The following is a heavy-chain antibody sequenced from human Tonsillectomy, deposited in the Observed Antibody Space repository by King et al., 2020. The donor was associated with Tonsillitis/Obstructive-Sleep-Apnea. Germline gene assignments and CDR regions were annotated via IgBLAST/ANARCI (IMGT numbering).Heavy chain of an antibody. Sequence: VQLVESGGGVVQPGRSLRLSCAASGFTFSNFAIHWVRQAPGKGLEWIVAISFDGNKKYYADSVKGRFTVSRDNSKNTVFLLMNSLRAEDTAVYYCARDLAPPVGAAGRGFFDSWGQGTLVTVSS. CDR2: ISFDGNKK. CDR3: ARDLAPPVGAAGRGFFDS. D-gene: IGHD2-15*01. CDR1: GFTFSNFA. J-gene: IGHJ4*02. V-gene: IGHV3-30*01.